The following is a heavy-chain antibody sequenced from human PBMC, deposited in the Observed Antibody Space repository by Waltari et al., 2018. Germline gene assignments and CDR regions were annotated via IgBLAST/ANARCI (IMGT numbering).Heavy chain of an antibody. Sequence: QLQMVQSGAEMKKPGASVMVSCKASGYSFTAYYVHWVRQAPGEGLEWMGRVDPKGGATNYAQKFRGRVSMTADTSISTVYMELTRLTSDDTAVYFCARGSGSQAGLWGQGTLVTVSS. J-gene: IGHJ4*02. D-gene: IGHD1-26*01. CDR3: ARGSGSQAGL. V-gene: IGHV1-2*06. CDR2: VDPKGGAT. CDR1: GYSFTAYY.